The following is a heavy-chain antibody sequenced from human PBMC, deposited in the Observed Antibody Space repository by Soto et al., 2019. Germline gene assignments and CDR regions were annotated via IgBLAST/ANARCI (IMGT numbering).Heavy chain of an antibody. CDR3: AREGTYYDFWSGSNYYYYYYMDV. V-gene: IGHV1-18*01. J-gene: IGHJ6*03. CDR2: ISAYNGNT. D-gene: IGHD3-3*01. CDR1: GYTFTSYG. Sequence: ASGKVSCKASGYTFTSYGISWVRQAPGQGLEWMGWISAYNGNTNYAQKLQGRVTMTTDTSTSTAYMELRSLRSDDTAVYYCAREGTYYDFWSGSNYYYYYYMDVWGKGTTVTVSS.